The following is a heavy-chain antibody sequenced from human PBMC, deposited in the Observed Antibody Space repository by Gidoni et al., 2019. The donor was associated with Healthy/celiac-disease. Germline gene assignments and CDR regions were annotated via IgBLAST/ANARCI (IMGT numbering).Heavy chain of an antibody. V-gene: IGHV4-31*03. Sequence: QVQLQESGPGLVQPSQTLSLTCTVSGGSISSGGYYWSWIRQHQGKGLEWIGYIYYSGSTYYNPSLKSRVTISVDTSKNQFSLKLSSVTAADTAVYYCARDSRDYYDSSGYSFDYWGQGTLVTVSS. J-gene: IGHJ4*02. CDR2: IYYSGST. CDR3: ARDSRDYYDSSGYSFDY. CDR1: GGSISSGGYY. D-gene: IGHD3-22*01.